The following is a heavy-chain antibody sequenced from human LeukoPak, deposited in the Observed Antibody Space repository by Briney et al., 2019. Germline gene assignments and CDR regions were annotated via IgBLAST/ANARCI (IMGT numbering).Heavy chain of an antibody. D-gene: IGHD3-10*01. J-gene: IGHJ4*02. Sequence: PSETLSLTCTVSGGSVSSGSYYWSWIRQPPGKGLEWIAYIYYSGSTNYNPSLKSRVTISVDTSKNQFSLKLSSMTAADTAVYYCARVAVVRGLMYFDYWGQGTLVTVSS. V-gene: IGHV4-61*01. CDR3: ARVAVVRGLMYFDY. CDR1: GGSVSSGSYY. CDR2: IYYSGST.